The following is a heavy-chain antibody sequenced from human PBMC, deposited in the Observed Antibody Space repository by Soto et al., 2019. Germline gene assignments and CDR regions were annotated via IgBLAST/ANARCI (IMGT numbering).Heavy chain of an antibody. CDR2: ISAYNGDT. CDR3: ERDREGANSRRAFDI. Sequence: QVQLVQSGAEMKKPGASVKVSCKASGYTFTNYVIRWVRQAPGQGLEWIGWISAYNGDTNYAQKLQGRVTMTTDTSTSTAYMELRSLRSDYSARYYCERDREGANSRRAFDIWGQWTMVPVSS. J-gene: IGHJ3*02. CDR1: GYTFTNYV. D-gene: IGHD1-26*01. V-gene: IGHV1-18*01.